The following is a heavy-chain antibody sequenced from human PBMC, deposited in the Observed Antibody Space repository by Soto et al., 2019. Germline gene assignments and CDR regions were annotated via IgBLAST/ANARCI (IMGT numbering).Heavy chain of an antibody. J-gene: IGHJ6*03. V-gene: IGHV3-66*01. CDR3: ARDTIHYYYMDV. CDR1: GFTVSSNY. CDR2: IYSGGST. Sequence: ESGGGLVQPGGSLRLSCAASGFTVSSNYMSWVRQAPGKGLEWVSLIYSGGSTYYADSVKGRFTISRDNSKNTLHLQMNSLRAEDTAMYYCARDTIHYYYMDVWGKGTTVTVSS. D-gene: IGHD3-3*01.